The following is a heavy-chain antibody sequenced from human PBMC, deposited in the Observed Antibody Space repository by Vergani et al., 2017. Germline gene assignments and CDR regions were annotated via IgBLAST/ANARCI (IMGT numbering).Heavy chain of an antibody. Sequence: QMQLQESGPGLVKASETLSLTCTVSGDSIISRSYYWGWIRQPPGKGLEWIGSTYNSVNSDSSSSLKSRVTISADTSKNQFSLRLTSVTAADTAVYYCASGKYYSDGRAHFRGRYFDVWGRGTLVSVPS. V-gene: IGHV4-39*01. J-gene: IGHJ2*01. CDR2: TYNSVNS. D-gene: IGHD3-16*01. CDR3: ASGKYYSDGRAHFRGRYFDV. CDR1: GDSIISRSYY.